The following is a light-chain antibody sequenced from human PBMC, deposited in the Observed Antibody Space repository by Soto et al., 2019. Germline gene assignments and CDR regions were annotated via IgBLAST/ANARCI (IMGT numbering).Light chain of an antibody. CDR2: ATS. CDR3: QQTHSLPLS. V-gene: IGKV1-12*01. J-gene: IGKJ3*01. CDR1: QGVGGW. Sequence: IPMTQSPSSVSASVGDRVTMTCRASQGVGGWLAWYQQKPGKVPKLLIYATSSLHSGVPSRFSGSGSGTDFTLSISSLQPEDFETYYCQQTHSLPLSFGPGTKVDIK.